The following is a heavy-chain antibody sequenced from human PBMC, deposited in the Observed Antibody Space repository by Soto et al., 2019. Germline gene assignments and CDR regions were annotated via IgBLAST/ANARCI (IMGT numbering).Heavy chain of an antibody. D-gene: IGHD5-12*01. CDR1: GFTFSHYV. J-gene: IGHJ4*02. CDR3: TKDRATHRNY. Sequence: QVQLVESGGGVVQPGRSLSLSCAASGFTFSHYVMHWVRQAPGKGLDWVVVISSDGSNKYYADSVKGRFTISRDKSKNSLYLQMNSLRIEDTAVYYCTKDRATHRNYWCQGTLVTVSS. CDR2: ISSDGSNK. V-gene: IGHV3-30*18.